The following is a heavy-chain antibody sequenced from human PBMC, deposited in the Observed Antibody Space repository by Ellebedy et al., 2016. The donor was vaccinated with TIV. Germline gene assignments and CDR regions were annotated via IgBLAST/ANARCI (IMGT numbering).Heavy chain of an antibody. CDR3: ARSPPDYYDSSGIDY. Sequence: GESLKISCAASGFTFSSYWMSWVRQAPGKGLEWVANIKQDGSEKYYVDSVKGRFTISRDNAKNSLYLQMNSLRAEDTAVYYCARSPPDYYDSSGIDYWGQGTLVTVSS. J-gene: IGHJ4*02. CDR2: IKQDGSEK. D-gene: IGHD3-22*01. CDR1: GFTFSSYW. V-gene: IGHV3-7*01.